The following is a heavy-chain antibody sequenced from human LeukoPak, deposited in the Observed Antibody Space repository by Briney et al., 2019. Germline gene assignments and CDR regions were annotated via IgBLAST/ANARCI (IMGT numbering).Heavy chain of an antibody. CDR2: ISPFNGNT. CDR3: ARDQYDYVWGSYRPYFDY. CDR1: GYTFTSYG. D-gene: IGHD3-16*02. V-gene: IGHV1-18*01. Sequence: GASVKVSCKASGYTFTSYGISWVRQAPGQGLEWMGSISPFNGNTNYAQKLQGRVTMTTDTSTSTAYIELRSLRSDDTAVYYCARDQYDYVWGSYRPYFDYWGQGTLVTVSS. J-gene: IGHJ4*02.